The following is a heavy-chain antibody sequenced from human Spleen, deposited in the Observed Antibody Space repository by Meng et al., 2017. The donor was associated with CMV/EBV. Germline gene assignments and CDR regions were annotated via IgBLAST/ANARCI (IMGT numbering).Heavy chain of an antibody. CDR1: GFTFSSYA. CDR3: AKGSSWYWGGLDV. D-gene: IGHD6-13*01. J-gene: IGHJ6*02. V-gene: IGHV3-23*03. Sequence: GGSLRLSCAASGFTFSSYAMSWVRQAPGKGLEWVSVIYSGGSSTYYADSVKGRFTISRDNSKNTLYLQMNSLRAEDTAVYYCAKGSSWYWGGLDVWGQGTTVTVSS. CDR2: IYSGGSST.